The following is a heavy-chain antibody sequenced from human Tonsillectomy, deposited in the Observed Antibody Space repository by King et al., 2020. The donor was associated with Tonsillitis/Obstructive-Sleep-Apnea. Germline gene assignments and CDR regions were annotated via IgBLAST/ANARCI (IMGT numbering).Heavy chain of an antibody. CDR3: AREAYDTSGCNDY. CDR1: GFTFNNYA. D-gene: IGHD3-22*01. J-gene: IGHJ4*02. V-gene: IGHV3-64*01. CDR2: INYNGGST. Sequence: EVQLVESGGGLVQPGGSLRLSCAASGFTFNNYAMHWVRQAPGKGLEYVSAINYNGGSTYYANSVKGRFTISRDNSKNTLYLQMGSLRAEDMAVYYCAREAYDTSGCNDYWGQGTLVTVSS.